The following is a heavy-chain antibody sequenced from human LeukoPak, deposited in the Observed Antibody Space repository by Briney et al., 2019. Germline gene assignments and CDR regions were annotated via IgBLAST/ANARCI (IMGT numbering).Heavy chain of an antibody. CDR2: ISHDGGNK. J-gene: IGHJ4*02. CDR1: GFTFSSYG. Sequence: GRSLRLSCAASGFTFSSYGMHWVRQAPGKGLEWVAVISHDGGNKYYADSVKGRFTISRDNSKNTLYLQMNSLRAEDTAVYYCAKDRLRWAQLQYYFDYWGQGTLVTV. V-gene: IGHV3-30*18. CDR3: AKDRLRWAQLQYYFDY. D-gene: IGHD5-24*01.